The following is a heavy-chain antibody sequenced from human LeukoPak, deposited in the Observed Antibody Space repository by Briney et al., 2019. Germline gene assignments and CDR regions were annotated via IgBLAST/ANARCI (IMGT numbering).Heavy chain of an antibody. CDR3: ARGYCSSTSCYAPYYGMDV. CDR1: GYSFTSYW. CDR2: FYPGDSDT. Sequence: GESLKISCKGSGYSFTSYWIGWVRQMPGKGLEWMGIFYPGDSDTRYSPSFQGQVTISADKSISTAYLQWSSLKASDTAMYYCARGYCSSTSCYAPYYGMDVWGKGTTVTVSS. V-gene: IGHV5-51*01. D-gene: IGHD2-2*01. J-gene: IGHJ6*04.